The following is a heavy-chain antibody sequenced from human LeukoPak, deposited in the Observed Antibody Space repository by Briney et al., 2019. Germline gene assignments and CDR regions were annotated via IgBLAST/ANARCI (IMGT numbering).Heavy chain of an antibody. CDR1: GFTFSSYS. CDR3: ARDNGWFGELFPFDY. CDR2: ISSSSSTI. Sequence: GRSLRLSCAASGFTFSSYSMNWVRQAPGKGLEWVSYISSSSSTIYYADSVKGRFTISRDNAKNSLYLQMNSLRAEDTAVYYCARDNGWFGELFPFDYWGQGTLVTVSS. J-gene: IGHJ4*02. V-gene: IGHV3-48*01. D-gene: IGHD3-10*01.